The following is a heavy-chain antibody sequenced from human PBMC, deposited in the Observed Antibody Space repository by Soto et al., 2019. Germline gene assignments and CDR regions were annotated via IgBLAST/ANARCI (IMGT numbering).Heavy chain of an antibody. D-gene: IGHD6-19*01. CDR1: GFTFSSYS. V-gene: IGHV3-48*01. Sequence: EVQLVESGGGLVQPGGSLRLSCAASGFTFSSYSMNWVRQAPGKGLEWVSDISSSSSTIHYADSVKGRFTISRDNAKNSLYQQMNSLTAEDTAVYYCARIAVAGHYWYFDLWGRGTLVTVSS. CDR2: ISSSSSTI. J-gene: IGHJ2*01. CDR3: ARIAVAGHYWYFDL.